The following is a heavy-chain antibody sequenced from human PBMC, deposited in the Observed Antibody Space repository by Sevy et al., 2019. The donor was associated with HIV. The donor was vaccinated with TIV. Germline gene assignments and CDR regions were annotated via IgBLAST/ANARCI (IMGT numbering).Heavy chain of an antibody. Sequence: ASVKVSCKASGYTFTSYDINWVRQATGQGLEWMGWMNPNSGNTGYAQKFQGRVTMTRNTSISTADMELSSLRSEDTAVYYCASSNPIYDFWSGYYNNRWFDPWGQGTLVTVSS. V-gene: IGHV1-8*01. J-gene: IGHJ5*02. CDR3: ASSNPIYDFWSGYYNNRWFDP. CDR2: MNPNSGNT. D-gene: IGHD3-3*01. CDR1: GYTFTSYD.